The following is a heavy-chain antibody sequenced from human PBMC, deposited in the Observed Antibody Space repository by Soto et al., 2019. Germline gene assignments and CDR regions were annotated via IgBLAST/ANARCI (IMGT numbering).Heavy chain of an antibody. Sequence: QVQLVQSGAEVKKPGASVKVSCKASGYTFTSYGISWVRQAPGQGLEWMGWISAYNGNTNYAQKLQGRVTMTTDTSKSTAYMELRSLRSDDTAVYYCARGSNPHGNYYYYYGMDVWGQGTTVTVSS. V-gene: IGHV1-18*01. J-gene: IGHJ6*02. CDR1: GYTFTSYG. CDR3: ARGSNPHGNYYYYYGMDV. CDR2: ISAYNGNT.